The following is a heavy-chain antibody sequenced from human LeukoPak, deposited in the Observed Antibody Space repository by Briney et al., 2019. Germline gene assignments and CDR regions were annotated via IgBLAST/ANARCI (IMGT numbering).Heavy chain of an antibody. CDR1: GFTFSSYS. CDR2: ISYDGSNK. D-gene: IGHD6-13*01. Sequence: GGSLRLSCAASGFTFSSYSMNWVRQAPGKGLEWVAVISYDGSNKYYADSVKGRFTISRDNSKNTLYLQMNSLRAEDTAVYYCARDSSPLELIAAAGYYGMDVWGQGTTVTVSS. CDR3: ARDSSPLELIAAAGYYGMDV. J-gene: IGHJ6*02. V-gene: IGHV3-30*03.